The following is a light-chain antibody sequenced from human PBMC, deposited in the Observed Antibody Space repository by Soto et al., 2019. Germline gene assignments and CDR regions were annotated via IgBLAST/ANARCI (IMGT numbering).Light chain of an antibody. CDR1: EDISTW. V-gene: IGKV1-12*01. CDR2: AAS. CDR3: QHADRFPLIT. Sequence: DIQMTQSPSSVSASVGARCTNTCRSSEDISTWLAWYQQXPGKAPXLXXYAASSLQSGVPSRFSGSGSGTDFTLTISSLQPEDFATYDGQHADRFPLITFGQGTRLEIK. J-gene: IGKJ5*01.